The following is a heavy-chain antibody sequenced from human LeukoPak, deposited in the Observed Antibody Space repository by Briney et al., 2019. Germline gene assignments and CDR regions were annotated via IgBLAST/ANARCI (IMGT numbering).Heavy chain of an antibody. CDR2: IYYSGST. J-gene: IGHJ4*02. CDR3: ARGGTLYNNNY. D-gene: IGHD3-10*01. CDR1: SGSINIFY. Sequence: SETLSLTCTVSSGSINIFYWGWIRQPPEKGLEWIGAIYYSGSTYYNPSLKSRVTISVDTSQNQFSLKLSSVTAADTAVYYCARGGTLYNNNYWGQGTLVTVSS. V-gene: IGHV4-39*07.